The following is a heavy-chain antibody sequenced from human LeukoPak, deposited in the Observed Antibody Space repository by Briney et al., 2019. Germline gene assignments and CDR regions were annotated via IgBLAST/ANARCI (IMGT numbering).Heavy chain of an antibody. CDR3: ARATIGYDILTGYYPHYFDY. D-gene: IGHD3-9*01. V-gene: IGHV4-4*07. Sequence: PSETLSLTCTVSGGSISSYYWSWIRQPAGKGLEWIGRIYTSGSTNYNPSLKSRVTMSVDTSKNQFSLKLSSVTAADTAVYYCARATIGYDILTGYYPHYFDYWGQGTLVTVSS. CDR1: GGSISSYY. CDR2: IYTSGST. J-gene: IGHJ4*02.